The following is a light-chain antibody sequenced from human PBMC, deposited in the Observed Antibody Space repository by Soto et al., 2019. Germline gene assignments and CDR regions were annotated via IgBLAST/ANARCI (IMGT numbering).Light chain of an antibody. J-gene: IGKJ1*01. CDR3: QQYGSSPRT. CDR2: GAS. Sequence: EIVLTQSPGTLALSPGERATLSCRASQSVSNNYLAWYQQTTGKAPRLLIYGASKRATGIPDRFSGSGSGTDFTLTISRLEPEDFSVYCCQQYGSSPRTFGQGTKVDIK. CDR1: QSVSNNY. V-gene: IGKV3-20*01.